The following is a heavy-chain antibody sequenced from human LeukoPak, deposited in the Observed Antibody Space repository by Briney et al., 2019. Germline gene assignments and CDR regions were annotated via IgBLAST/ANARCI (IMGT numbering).Heavy chain of an antibody. D-gene: IGHD6-13*01. CDR3: AKIAAAGTNWFDP. J-gene: IGHJ5*02. CDR2: ISSSSSYI. V-gene: IGHV3-21*04. CDR1: GFTFSSYA. Sequence: GGSLRLSCAASGFTFSSYAMSWVRQAPGKGLEWVSSISSSSSYIYYADSVKGRFTISRDNAKNSLYLQMNGLRAEDTAMYYCAKIAAAGTNWFDPWGQGTLVTVSS.